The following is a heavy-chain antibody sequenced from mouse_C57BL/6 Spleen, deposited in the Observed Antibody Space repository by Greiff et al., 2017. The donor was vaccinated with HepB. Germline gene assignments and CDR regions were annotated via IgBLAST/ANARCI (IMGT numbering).Heavy chain of an antibody. J-gene: IGHJ4*01. CDR3: ARFHYDSHYYAMDY. CDR2: IRNKANGYTT. V-gene: IGHV7-3*01. D-gene: IGHD2-4*01. CDR1: GFTFTDYY. Sequence: EVKLVESGGGLVQPGGSLSLSCAASGFTFTDYYMSWVRQPPGKALEWLGFIRNKANGYTTEYSASVKGRFTISRDNSQSILYLQMNALRAEDSATYYCARFHYDSHYYAMDYWGQGTSVTVSS.